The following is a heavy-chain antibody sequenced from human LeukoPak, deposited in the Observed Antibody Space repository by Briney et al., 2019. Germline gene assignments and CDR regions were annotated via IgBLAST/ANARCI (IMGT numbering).Heavy chain of an antibody. D-gene: IGHD4-11*01. CDR1: GFTFSGYG. CDR2: IRYDGGNK. CDR3: AKSYSNNVQLFDY. J-gene: IGHJ4*02. Sequence: GGSLRLSCAASGFTFSGYGMHWVRQAPGKGLEWVAFIRYDGGNKYYADSVKGRFTISRDNSKKTLYLQMNSLRAEDTAVYYCAKSYSNNVQLFDYWGQGTLVTVSS. V-gene: IGHV3-30*02.